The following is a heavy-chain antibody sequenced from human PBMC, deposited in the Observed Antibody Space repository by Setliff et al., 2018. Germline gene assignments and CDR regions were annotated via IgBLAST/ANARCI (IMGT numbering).Heavy chain of an antibody. CDR3: ARDQWVRSTALYLSYGMDV. J-gene: IGHJ6*02. V-gene: IGHV4-39*07. D-gene: IGHD5-12*01. CDR2: IYYSGST. Sequence: SETLSLTCTVSGGSISSSSYYWGWIRQPPGKGLEWIVSIYYSGSTYYNPALKSRVTISGDTSKNQFSLKLTSMAAADTAVYYCARDQWVRSTALYLSYGMDVWGQGTRVTVS. CDR1: GGSISSSSYY.